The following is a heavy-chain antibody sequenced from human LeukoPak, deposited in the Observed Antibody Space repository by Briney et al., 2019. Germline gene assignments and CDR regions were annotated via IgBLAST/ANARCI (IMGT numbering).Heavy chain of an antibody. V-gene: IGHV4-59*08. CDR1: GDSISSYY. J-gene: IGHJ4*02. Sequence: PSETLSLTCTVSGDSISSYYWSWIRQPPGKGLEWIGYIYYSGGTNYSPSLKTRVTISVDTSQNQFSLRLSSVTAADTAVYYCARHGYSTASYYFDYWGQGTLVTVSS. CDR2: IYYSGGT. CDR3: ARHGYSTASYYFDY. D-gene: IGHD6-13*01.